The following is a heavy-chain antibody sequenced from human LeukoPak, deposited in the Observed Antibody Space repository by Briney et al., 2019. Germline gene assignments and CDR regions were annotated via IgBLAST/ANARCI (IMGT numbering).Heavy chain of an antibody. CDR3: AREMRTGGPFDY. V-gene: IGHV3-21*01. Sequence: GGSLRLSRAASGFTFSSYSMNWVRQAPGKGLEWVSSISSSSSYIYYADSVKGRFTISRDNAKNSLYLQMNSLRAEDTAVYYCAREMRTGGPFDYWGQGTLVAVSS. D-gene: IGHD3-10*01. J-gene: IGHJ4*02. CDR1: GFTFSSYS. CDR2: ISSSSSYI.